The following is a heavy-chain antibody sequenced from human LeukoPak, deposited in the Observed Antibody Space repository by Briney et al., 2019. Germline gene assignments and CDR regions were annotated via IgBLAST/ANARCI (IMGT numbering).Heavy chain of an antibody. D-gene: IGHD3-22*01. Sequence: NPSETLSLTCSVSGGSISSYYWSWIRQPPGKGLEWIGYIYYSGSTNYNPSLKSRVTISVDTSKNQFSLKLSSVTAADTAVYYCARSVYYYDSSGYQNPGAFDIWGQGTMVTVSS. V-gene: IGHV4-59*12. CDR1: GGSISSYY. CDR2: IYYSGST. J-gene: IGHJ3*02. CDR3: ARSVYYYDSSGYQNPGAFDI.